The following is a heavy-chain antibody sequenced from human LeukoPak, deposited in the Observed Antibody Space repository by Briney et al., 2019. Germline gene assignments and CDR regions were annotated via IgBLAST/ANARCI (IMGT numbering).Heavy chain of an antibody. Sequence: GGSLRLSCAASGFTFSRYSMNWVRQAPGKGLEWVAFIRYDGSNKYYADSVKGRFTISRDNSKNTLYLQMNSLRAEDTAVYYCAKEVLEYYYDSRGYYPCLDYWGQGTLVTVSS. CDR3: AKEVLEYYYDSRGYYPCLDY. D-gene: IGHD3-22*01. V-gene: IGHV3-30*02. CDR1: GFTFSRYS. CDR2: IRYDGSNK. J-gene: IGHJ4*02.